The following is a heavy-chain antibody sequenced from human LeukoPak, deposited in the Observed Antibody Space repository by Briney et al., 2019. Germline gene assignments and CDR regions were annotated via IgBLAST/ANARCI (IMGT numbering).Heavy chain of an antibody. Sequence: SVKVSCKASGGTFSSYAISWVRQAPGQGLEWMGGIIPIFGTANYAQKFQGRVTITADESTSTAYMELSSLRSEDTAAYYCARDRVVYYYDSSGYYPAPLDYWGQGTLVTVSS. J-gene: IGHJ4*02. V-gene: IGHV1-69*13. CDR1: GGTFSSYA. CDR2: IIPIFGTA. CDR3: ARDRVVYYYDSSGYYPAPLDY. D-gene: IGHD3-22*01.